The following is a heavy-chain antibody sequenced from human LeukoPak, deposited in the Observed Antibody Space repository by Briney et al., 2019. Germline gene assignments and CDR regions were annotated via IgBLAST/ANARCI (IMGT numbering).Heavy chain of an antibody. V-gene: IGHV1-69*05. CDR2: IIPIFGTA. Sequence: SVKVSCKASGGTFSSYAISWVRQAPGQGLEWMGGIIPIFGTANYAQKFKGRGTITTDESTSTAYMELSSLRSEDTAVYYCARDRLVPAAQRRFDYWGQGTLVTVSS. CDR3: ARDRLVPAAQRRFDY. CDR1: GGTFSSYA. J-gene: IGHJ4*02. D-gene: IGHD2-2*01.